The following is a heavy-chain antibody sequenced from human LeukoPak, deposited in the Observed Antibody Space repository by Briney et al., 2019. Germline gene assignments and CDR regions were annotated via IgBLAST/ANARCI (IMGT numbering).Heavy chain of an antibody. CDR3: ARYSGNYRFFDY. Sequence: SETLSLTCTVSSXSISSYDDYWTWIRQHPGKGLEWIRYIYHSGTTYYNPSLKSRVTISVDTSENQFSLKLTSVTAADSAMYYCARYSGNYRFFDYWGQGTLVTVSS. J-gene: IGHJ4*02. CDR1: SXSISSYDDY. D-gene: IGHD1-26*01. CDR2: IYHSGTT. V-gene: IGHV4-31*03.